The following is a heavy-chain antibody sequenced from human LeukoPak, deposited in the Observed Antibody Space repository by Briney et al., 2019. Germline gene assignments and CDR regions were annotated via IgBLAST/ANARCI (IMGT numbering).Heavy chain of an antibody. D-gene: IGHD6-13*01. Sequence: GGSLRLSCEVSGLSFSNSDMHWVRQGKGKGLEWVSSIGTVGDTYYADSVKGRFTISRDNSKNTLYLQMNSLRAEDTAVYYCAKPKSLSIAAAGYYFDYWGQGTLVTVSS. CDR2: IGTVGDT. J-gene: IGHJ4*02. CDR3: AKPKSLSIAAAGYYFDY. CDR1: GLSFSNSD. V-gene: IGHV3-13*01.